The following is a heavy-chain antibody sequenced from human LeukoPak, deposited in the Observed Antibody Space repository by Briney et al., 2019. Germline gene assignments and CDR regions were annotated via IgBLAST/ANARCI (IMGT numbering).Heavy chain of an antibody. CDR3: ARGVSRLGELSLNWFGP. Sequence: ASVKVSCKASGYTFTSYGISWVRQAPGQGLEWMGWISAYNGNTNYAQKLQGRVTMTTDTSTSTAYMELRSLRSDDTAVYYCARGVSRLGELSLNWFGPWGQGTLVTVSS. V-gene: IGHV1-18*01. CDR1: GYTFTSYG. J-gene: IGHJ5*02. D-gene: IGHD3-16*02. CDR2: ISAYNGNT.